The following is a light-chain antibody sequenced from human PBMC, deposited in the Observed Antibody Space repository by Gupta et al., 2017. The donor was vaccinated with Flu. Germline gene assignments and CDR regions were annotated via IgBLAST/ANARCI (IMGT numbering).Light chain of an antibody. CDR1: QGISSY. V-gene: IGKV1-9*01. CDR2: AAS. CDR3: QQLNSYPNT. J-gene: IGKJ2*01. Sequence: EIQLTQSPSFLSASVGDRVTITCRASQGISSYSAWYQQKPGKAPKLLIYAASTLQSGVPSRFSGSGSVTEFTLTIRSLQPEDFATYYCQQLNSYPNTFGQGTQLEIK.